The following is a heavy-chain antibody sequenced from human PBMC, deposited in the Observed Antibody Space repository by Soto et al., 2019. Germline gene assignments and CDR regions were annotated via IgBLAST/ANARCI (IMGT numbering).Heavy chain of an antibody. CDR1: GGTFSSYA. J-gene: IGHJ6*02. V-gene: IGHV1-69*13. CDR2: IFPIFGTA. Sequence: SVKVSCKASGGTFSSYAISWVRQAPGQGLEWMGGIFPIFGTANYAQKFQGRVTITADESTSTAYMELSSLRSDDTAIYYCAIDGFYSGSGRYSYAYSPPRYYAMDVWGQGTTVTVSS. CDR3: AIDGFYSGSGRYSYAYSPPRYYAMDV. D-gene: IGHD5-18*01.